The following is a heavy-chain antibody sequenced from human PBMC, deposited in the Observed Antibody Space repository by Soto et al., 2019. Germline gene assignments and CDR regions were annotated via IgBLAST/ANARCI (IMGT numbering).Heavy chain of an antibody. D-gene: IGHD5-18*01. CDR1: GGAFSSYA. CDR3: VRWVTAMMGEYYFDY. CDR2: VTPIFASG. J-gene: IGHJ4*02. V-gene: IGHV1-69*06. Sequence: QLVQSGAEVKKPGSSVKVSCKASGGAFSSYAIHWVRQAPGQGLEWMGGVTPIFASGYKAQKFQGRVTVTADTSTMTAYLDLKSLRSDDTAEYYCVRWVTAMMGEYYFDYWGQGTLVTVSA.